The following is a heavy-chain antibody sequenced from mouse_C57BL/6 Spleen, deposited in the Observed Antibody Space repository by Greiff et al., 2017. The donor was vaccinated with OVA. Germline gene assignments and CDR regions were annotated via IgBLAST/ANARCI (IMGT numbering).Heavy chain of an antibody. CDR3: ARECCGSSQFDY. V-gene: IGHV1-81*01. CDR1: GYTFTSYG. D-gene: IGHD1-1*01. Sequence: VQLQQSGAELARPGASVKLSCKASGYTFTSYGISWVKQRTGQGLEWIGEIYPRSGNTYYNEKFKGKATLTADKSSSTAYMELRSLTSEDSAVYFCARECCGSSQFDYWGQGTMVTVSA. J-gene: IGHJ3*01. CDR2: IYPRSGNT.